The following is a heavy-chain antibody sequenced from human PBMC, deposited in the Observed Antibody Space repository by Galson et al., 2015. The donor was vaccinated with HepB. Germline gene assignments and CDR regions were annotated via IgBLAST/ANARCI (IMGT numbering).Heavy chain of an antibody. CDR1: GYTFTSNG. Sequence: SVKVSCKASGYTFTSNGISWVRQAPGQGLEWMGWISSYNDNTKYTQKFQGRLSMTTDTSTSTAYMELTSLTSDDTAMYYCARPTVTTRTLLEYWGQGTLVTVSS. V-gene: IGHV1-18*04. D-gene: IGHD4-17*01. CDR2: ISSYNDNT. CDR3: ARPTVTTRTLLEY. J-gene: IGHJ4*02.